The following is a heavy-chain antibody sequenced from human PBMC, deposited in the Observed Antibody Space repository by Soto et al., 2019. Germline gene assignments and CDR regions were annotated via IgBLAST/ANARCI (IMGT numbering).Heavy chain of an antibody. CDR3: TRGPADIVVAPGWFDP. Sequence: GGSLRLSCTASGFTFGDYAMSWFRQAPGKGLEWVGFIRSKAYGGTTEYAASVKGRFTISRNDSKSIAYLQMNSLKTEDTAVYYCTRGPADIVVAPGWFDPWGQGTLVTVSS. CDR2: IRSKAYGGTT. CDR1: GFTFGDYA. D-gene: IGHD2-2*01. J-gene: IGHJ5*02. V-gene: IGHV3-49*03.